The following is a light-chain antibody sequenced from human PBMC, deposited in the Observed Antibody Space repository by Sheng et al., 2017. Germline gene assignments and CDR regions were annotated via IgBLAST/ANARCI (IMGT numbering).Light chain of an antibody. CDR2: QDN. V-gene: IGLV3-1*01. Sequence: SYELTQPPSLSVSPGQTASITCSGEKLGDRYTSWYQQKAGQSPLLVIYQDNRRPSGVPDRFSGSKSGTSASLAVTGLQAEDEADYYCQSYDSSLSAWVFAGGTKLTVL. J-gene: IGLJ3*02. CDR3: QSYDSSLSAWV. CDR1: KLGDRY.